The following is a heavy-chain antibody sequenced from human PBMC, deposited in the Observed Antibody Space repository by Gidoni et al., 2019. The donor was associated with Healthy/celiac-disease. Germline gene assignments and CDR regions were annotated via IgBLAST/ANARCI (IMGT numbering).Heavy chain of an antibody. CDR3: ARGSVLRFLEWT. V-gene: IGHV4-30-4*01. Sequence: QVQLQESGPGLVKPSQTLSLPCTVSGGSTSSGDYYWRWIRQPPGKGLEWIGYIYYSGSTYYNPSLKSRVTISVDTSKNQFSLKLSSVTAADTAVYYCARGSVLRFLEWTWGQGTLVTVSS. D-gene: IGHD3-3*01. CDR2: IYYSGST. CDR1: GGSTSSGDYY. J-gene: IGHJ5*02.